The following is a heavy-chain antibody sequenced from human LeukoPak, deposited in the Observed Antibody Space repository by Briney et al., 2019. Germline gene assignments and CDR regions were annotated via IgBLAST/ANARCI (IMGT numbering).Heavy chain of an antibody. CDR1: GGTFSSYA. Sequence: GASVKVSCKASGGTFSSYAISWVRQAPGQGLEWMGGIIPIFGTANYAQKFQGRVTITADKSTSTAYMELSSLRSEDTAVYYCARVKLAVAGKPYNWFDPWGQGTLVTVSS. V-gene: IGHV1-69*06. CDR3: ARVKLAVAGKPYNWFDP. CDR2: IIPIFGTA. J-gene: IGHJ5*02. D-gene: IGHD6-19*01.